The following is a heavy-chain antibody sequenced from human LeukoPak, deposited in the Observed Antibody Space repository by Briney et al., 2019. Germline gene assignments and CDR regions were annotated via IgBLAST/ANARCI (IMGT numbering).Heavy chain of an antibody. V-gene: IGHV3-74*01. CDR1: GFTFNTYW. CDR2: INKDGSST. J-gene: IGHJ4*02. CDR3: ARDTRYGDFLGY. Sequence: GGSLRLSCVGSGFTFNTYWIHWVRQVPGKGLEWVSRINKDGSSTSNADSVKGRFTISRDNTKNTLYLQMNSLRAEDTAVYYCARDTRYGDFLGYWGQGTLVTVSS. D-gene: IGHD4-17*01.